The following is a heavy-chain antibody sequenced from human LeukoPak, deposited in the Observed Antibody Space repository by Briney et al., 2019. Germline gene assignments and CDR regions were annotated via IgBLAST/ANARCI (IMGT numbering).Heavy chain of an antibody. CDR2: IYSSGST. J-gene: IGHJ3*02. CDR1: GGSISSYH. CDR3: ARGNSGYDYAFDI. Sequence: SETLSLTCTVSGGSISSYHWSWIRQPPGKGLQWIGFIYSSGSTNYNPSLKSRVTTSLDTSKNQFSLRVSSVTSADTAVYYCARGNSGYDYAFDIWGQGTMVTVSS. V-gene: IGHV4-59*01. D-gene: IGHD5-12*01.